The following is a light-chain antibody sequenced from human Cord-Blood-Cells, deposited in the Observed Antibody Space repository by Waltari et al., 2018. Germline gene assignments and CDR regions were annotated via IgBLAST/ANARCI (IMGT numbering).Light chain of an antibody. J-gene: IGLJ3*02. V-gene: IGLV2-14*03. CDR2: DVS. Sequence: QSALTQPASVSGSPGQSITISCTGTSSDVGGYNYVSWYQQHPGKAPKIMIYDVSNRSAGVSHCFSGSKSGNTSSMTICGLQADDDAYYYCSSYTSSSTLVFGGGTKLTVL. CDR1: SSDVGGYNY. CDR3: SSYTSSSTLV.